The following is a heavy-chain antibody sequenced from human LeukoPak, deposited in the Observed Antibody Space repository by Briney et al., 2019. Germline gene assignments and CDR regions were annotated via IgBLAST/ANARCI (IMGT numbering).Heavy chain of an antibody. CDR1: GGSISNYY. CDR2: IYYSGST. Sequence: SETLSLTCTVSGGSISNYYWSWIRQPPGKGLEWIGYIYYSGSTNYNPSLKSRVTISVDTSKNQFSLKLSSVTAADTAVYYCARDGSGGFDIWGQGTMVTVSS. J-gene: IGHJ3*02. V-gene: IGHV4-59*01. D-gene: IGHD3-10*01. CDR3: ARDGSGGFDI.